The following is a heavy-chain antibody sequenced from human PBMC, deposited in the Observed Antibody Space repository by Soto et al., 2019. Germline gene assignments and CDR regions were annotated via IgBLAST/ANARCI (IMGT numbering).Heavy chain of an antibody. CDR1: GVTFSSYA. CDR3: AGEDFTSCPVY. Sequence: GGSLRLSCAASGVTFSSYAMHLVRQAPGKGLEWVAVISYDGSNKYYADSVKGRFTISRDNSKNTLYLQMNSLRAEDTAVYYCAGEDFTSCPVYWGQGTLVTVSS. J-gene: IGHJ4*02. D-gene: IGHD2-2*01. V-gene: IGHV3-30-3*01. CDR2: ISYDGSNK.